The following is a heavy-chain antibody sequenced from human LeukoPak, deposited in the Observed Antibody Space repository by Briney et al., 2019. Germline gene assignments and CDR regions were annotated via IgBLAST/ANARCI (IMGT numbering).Heavy chain of an antibody. CDR3: ASLAGYGEYFDY. Sequence: PGGSLRLSCAASGFTFSSYEMNWVRQAPGKGLEWVLYISSSGSTIYYADSVKGRFTISRDNAKNSLYLQMNSLRAEDTAVYYCASLAGYGEYFDYWGQGTLVTVSS. D-gene: IGHD4/OR15-4a*01. CDR1: GFTFSSYE. V-gene: IGHV3-48*03. CDR2: ISSSGSTI. J-gene: IGHJ4*02.